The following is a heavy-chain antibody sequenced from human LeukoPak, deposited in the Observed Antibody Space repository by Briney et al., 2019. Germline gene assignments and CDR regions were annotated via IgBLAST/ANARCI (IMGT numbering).Heavy chain of an antibody. D-gene: IGHD1-26*01. J-gene: IGHJ4*02. CDR3: AAEKIVGAVFDY. CDR2: ISSSSSYI. Sequence: GGSLRLSCAASGFTFSSHSMNWVRQAPWKGLEWVSSISSSSSYIYYADSVKGRFTISRDNAKNSLYLQMNSLRAEDTAVYYCAAEKIVGAVFDYWGQGTLVTVSS. V-gene: IGHV3-21*01. CDR1: GFTFSSHS.